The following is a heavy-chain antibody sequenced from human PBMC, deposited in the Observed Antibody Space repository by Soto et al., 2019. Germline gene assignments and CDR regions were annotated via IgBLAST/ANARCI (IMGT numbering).Heavy chain of an antibody. CDR3: ARGRTYYDFWSGPNPHADYYYYYMDV. CDR2: IIPILGIA. CDR1: GGTFSSYT. D-gene: IGHD3-3*01. V-gene: IGHV1-69*02. Sequence: SVKVSCKASGGTFSSYTISWVRQAPGQGLEWMGRIIPILGIANYAQKFQGRVTITADKSTSTAYMELSSLRSEDTAVYYCARGRTYYDFWSGPNPHADYYYYYMDVWGKGTTVTVSS. J-gene: IGHJ6*03.